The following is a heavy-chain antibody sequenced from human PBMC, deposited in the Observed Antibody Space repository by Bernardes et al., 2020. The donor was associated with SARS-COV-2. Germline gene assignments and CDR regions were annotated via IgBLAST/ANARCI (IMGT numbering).Heavy chain of an antibody. CDR2: IKQDGSEK. CDR1: GLPFSNYW. J-gene: IGHJ4*02. Sequence: GGSLRLSCAASGLPFSNYWMTWVRQAPGKGLEWVANIKQDGSEKNYVDSVKGRFTISRDNVNVKNSLYLQMNSLRAEDTAVYYCAWGGFSFGYWGQGTLVTVSS. V-gene: IGHV3-7*04. CDR3: AWGGFSFGY.